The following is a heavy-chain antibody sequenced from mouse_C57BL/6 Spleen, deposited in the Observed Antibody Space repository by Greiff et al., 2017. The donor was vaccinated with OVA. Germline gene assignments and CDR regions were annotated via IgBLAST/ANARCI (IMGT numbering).Heavy chain of an antibody. V-gene: IGHV1-64*01. CDR2: IHPNSGST. CDR3: ARHDGNYPWFAY. Sequence: QVQLQQPGAELVKPGASVKLSCKASGYTFTSYWMHWVKQRPGQGLEWIGMIHPNSGSTNYNEKFKSKATLTVDKSSSTAYLQLSSLTSEDSAVYYCARHDGNYPWFAYWGQGTLVTVSA. J-gene: IGHJ3*01. CDR1: GYTFTSYW. D-gene: IGHD2-3*01.